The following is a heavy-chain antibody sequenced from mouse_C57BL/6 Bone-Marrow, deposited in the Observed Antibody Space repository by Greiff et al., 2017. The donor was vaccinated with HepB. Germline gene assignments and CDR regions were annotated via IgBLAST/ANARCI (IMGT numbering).Heavy chain of an antibody. J-gene: IGHJ3*01. CDR3: ARVPFAY. V-gene: IGHV5-15*01. CDR2: ISNLAYSI. CDR1: GFTFSDYG. Sequence: EVKLVESGGGLVQPGGSLKLPCAASGFTFSDYGMAWVRQAPRKGPEWVAFISNLAYSIYYADTVTGRFTISRENAKNTLYLEMSSLRSEDTAMYYCARVPFAYWGQGTLVTVSA.